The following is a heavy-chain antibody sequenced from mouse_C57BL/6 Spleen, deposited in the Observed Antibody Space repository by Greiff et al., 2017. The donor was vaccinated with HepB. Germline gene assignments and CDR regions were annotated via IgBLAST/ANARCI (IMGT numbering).Heavy chain of an antibody. CDR2: IWRGGST. Sequence: QVQLKESGPGLVQPSQSLSITCTVSGFSLTSYGVHWVRQSPGKGLEWLGVIWRGGSTDYNAAFMSRLSITKDNSQSQVFFKMNSLQADDSAIYYCAKNPDYYGSDWYFDVWGTGTTVTVSS. J-gene: IGHJ1*03. CDR3: AKNPDYYGSDWYFDV. V-gene: IGHV2-5*01. CDR1: GFSLTSYG. D-gene: IGHD1-1*01.